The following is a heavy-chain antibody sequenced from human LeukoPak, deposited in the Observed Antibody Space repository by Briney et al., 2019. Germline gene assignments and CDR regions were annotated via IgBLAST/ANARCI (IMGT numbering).Heavy chain of an antibody. CDR2: ISGSGGST. J-gene: IGHJ3*02. CDR1: GFTFSSYA. CDR3: AKDFQEDYYDSSGYYVDAFDI. V-gene: IGHV3-23*01. Sequence: PGGSLRLSCAASGFTFSSYAMSWVRQAPGKGLEWVSAISGSGGSTYYADSVKGRFTISRDNSKNTLYLQMNSLRAEDTAVYYCAKDFQEDYYDSSGYYVDAFDIWGQGTMVTVSS. D-gene: IGHD3-22*01.